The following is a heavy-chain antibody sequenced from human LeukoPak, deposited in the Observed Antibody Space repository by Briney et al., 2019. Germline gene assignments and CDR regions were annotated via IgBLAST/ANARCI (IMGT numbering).Heavy chain of an antibody. Sequence: GGSLRLSCAASGFTVSSNYMSWVRQAPGKGLEWVSVTYSGGSTYYTDSVKGRFTISRDNSKNTTYLQMNSLRAEDTAVYYCATKRGYNYGLDYWGQGTLVTVSS. CDR3: ATKRGYNYGLDY. CDR2: TYSGGST. D-gene: IGHD5-18*01. V-gene: IGHV3-53*01. CDR1: GFTVSSNY. J-gene: IGHJ4*02.